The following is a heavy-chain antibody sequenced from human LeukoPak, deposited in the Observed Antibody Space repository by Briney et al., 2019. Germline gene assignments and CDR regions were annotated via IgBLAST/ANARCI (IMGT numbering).Heavy chain of an antibody. Sequence: SQTLSLTCTVSGGSISSGSYYWSWIRQPAGKGLEWIGRIYTSGSTNYNPSLKSRVTISVDTSKNQFSLKLSSVTAADTAVYYCASGSGRTTSDAFDIWGRGTMVTVSS. J-gene: IGHJ3*02. V-gene: IGHV4-61*02. D-gene: IGHD2-15*01. CDR2: IYTSGST. CDR1: GGSISSGSYY. CDR3: ASGSGRTTSDAFDI.